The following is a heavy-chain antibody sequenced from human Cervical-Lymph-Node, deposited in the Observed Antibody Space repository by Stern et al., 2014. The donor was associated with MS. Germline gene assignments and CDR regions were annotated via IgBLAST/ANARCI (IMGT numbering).Heavy chain of an antibody. CDR1: GGSISSYY. Sequence: VQLLESGPGLVKPSETLSLTCTVSGGSISSYYWSWIRQPPGKGLEWIGYIYYSGSTNYNPSLKSRVTISVDTSKNQFSLKLSSVTAADTAVYYCARDRPYYGMDVWGQGTTVTVSS. J-gene: IGHJ6*02. CDR2: IYYSGST. V-gene: IGHV4-59*01. CDR3: ARDRPYYGMDV.